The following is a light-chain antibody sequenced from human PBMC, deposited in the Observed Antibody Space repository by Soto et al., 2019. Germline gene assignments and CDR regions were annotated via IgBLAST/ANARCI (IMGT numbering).Light chain of an antibody. V-gene: IGLV2-14*03. Sequence: QSALTQPASVSGSPGQSIAISCTGTSSDVGGYNYVSWYQQHPGKAPKLMIYDVNNRPSGVSNRFSRSKSGNTASLTISGLQAEDEADYYCCSYTTSSTYVFGTGTKVTVL. CDR1: SSDVGGYNY. CDR3: CSYTTSSTYV. CDR2: DVN. J-gene: IGLJ1*01.